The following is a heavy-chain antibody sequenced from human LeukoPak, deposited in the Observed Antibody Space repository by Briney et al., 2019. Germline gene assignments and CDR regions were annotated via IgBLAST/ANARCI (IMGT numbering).Heavy chain of an antibody. D-gene: IGHD2-15*01. V-gene: IGHV3-9*01. CDR2: ISWNSGSI. CDR1: GFTFDDYA. J-gene: IGHJ6*02. CDR3: AKDGYLGYYYYGMDV. Sequence: GGSLRLSCAASGFTFDDYAMHWVRQAPGKGLEWFAGISWNSGSIGYADSVKGRFTISRDNAKNSLYLQMNSLRAEDTALYYCAKDGYLGYYYYGMDVWGQGTTVTVSS.